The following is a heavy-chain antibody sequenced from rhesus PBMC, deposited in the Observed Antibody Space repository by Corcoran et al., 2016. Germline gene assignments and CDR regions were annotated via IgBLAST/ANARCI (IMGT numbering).Heavy chain of an antibody. Sequence: EVQLVESGGGLVQPGGSLRFSCAASGFTFSSYGKSWVRQAPGKGLEWVSYISNGGGSTYYADSVKGRFNISRDNSKNTLSLQMNSLRAEDTAVYYCAKPYGLDSWGQGVVVTVSS. V-gene: IGHV3S5*01. J-gene: IGHJ6*01. CDR1: GFTFSSYG. CDR3: AKPYGLDS. CDR2: ISNGGGST.